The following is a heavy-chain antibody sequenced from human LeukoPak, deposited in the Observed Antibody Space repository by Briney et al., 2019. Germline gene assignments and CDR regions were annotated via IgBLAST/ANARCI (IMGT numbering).Heavy chain of an antibody. J-gene: IGHJ4*02. CDR3: ARRVVPAATFDY. CDR2: IYHSGST. D-gene: IGHD2-2*01. Sequence: SETLSLTCAVSGGSISSGGYSWSWIRQPPGKVLEWIGYIYHSGSTYYNPSLKSRVTISVDRSKNQFSLKLSSVTAADTAVYYCARRVVPAATFDYWGQGTLVTVSS. V-gene: IGHV4-30-2*01. CDR1: GGSISSGGYS.